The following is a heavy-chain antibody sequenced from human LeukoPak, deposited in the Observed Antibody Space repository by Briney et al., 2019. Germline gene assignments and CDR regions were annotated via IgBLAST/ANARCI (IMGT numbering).Heavy chain of an antibody. CDR3: VRDRATRQAWAELDL. CDR1: GFTFSIYA. Sequence: GGSLRLSCAASGFTFSIYAMNWVRQAPGRGLEWVSGTSGSGDTTYYADSVKGRFTISRDNSKNMVYLQMNSLRSEDSALYYCVRDRATRQAWAELDLWGQGTLVTVSS. CDR2: TSGSGDTT. J-gene: IGHJ5*02. D-gene: IGHD7-27*01. V-gene: IGHV3-23*01.